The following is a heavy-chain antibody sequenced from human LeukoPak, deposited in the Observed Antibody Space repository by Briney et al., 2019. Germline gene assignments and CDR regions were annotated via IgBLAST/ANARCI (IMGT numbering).Heavy chain of an antibody. D-gene: IGHD6-13*01. CDR2: IYSGGRT. Sequence: GGSLRLSCAASGFTVSRNYMSWVRQAPGKGLEWVSVIYSGGRTYYADSVKGRFTISRDNSKNTLYLQMNRLRAEDTAVCYCARAGPSSSWHQFDYWGQGTLVTVSS. V-gene: IGHV3-66*01. CDR3: ARAGPSSSWHQFDY. CDR1: GFTVSRNY. J-gene: IGHJ4*02.